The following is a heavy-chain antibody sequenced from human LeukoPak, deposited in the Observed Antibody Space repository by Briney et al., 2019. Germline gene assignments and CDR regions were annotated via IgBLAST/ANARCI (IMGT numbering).Heavy chain of an antibody. CDR1: GYTFTGYY. J-gene: IGHJ4*02. CDR2: INPNSGGT. V-gene: IGHV1-2*02. D-gene: IGHD3-22*01. Sequence: ASVKVSCKASGYTFTGYYMHWVRQAPGQGLEWMGWINPNSGGTNYAQKFQGRVTMTRDTSISTAYMELSRLRSDDMAVYYCAREYYYDSSGRTGELDYWGQGTLVTVSS. CDR3: AREYYYDSSGRTGELDY.